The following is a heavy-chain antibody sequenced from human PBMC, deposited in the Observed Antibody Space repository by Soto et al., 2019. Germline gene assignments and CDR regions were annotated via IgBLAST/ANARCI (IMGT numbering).Heavy chain of an antibody. J-gene: IGHJ6*02. CDR1: GFTFSSYA. CDR3: ARFTVATIDYYYYGMDV. D-gene: IGHD5-12*01. V-gene: IGHV3-30-3*01. CDR2: ISYDGSNK. Sequence: HPGGSLRLSCAASGFTFSSYAMHWVRQAPGKGLEWVAVISYDGSNKYYADSVKGRFTISRDNSKNTLYLQMNSLRAEDTAVYYCARFTVATIDYYYYGMDVLGQGTTVTVSS.